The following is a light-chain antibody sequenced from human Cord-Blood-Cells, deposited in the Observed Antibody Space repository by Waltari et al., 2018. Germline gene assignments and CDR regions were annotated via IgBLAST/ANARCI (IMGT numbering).Light chain of an antibody. CDR1: QSISSY. Sequence: DLQMTQSPSSLSASVGDRVTITCRASQSISSYLNWYQQKPGKAPKLLIYAASSLQSGVPSRFSSSGSGTDFTLTISSLQPEDFATYYCQQSYSTPGTFGGGTKVEIK. CDR2: AAS. J-gene: IGKJ4*01. CDR3: QQSYSTPGT. V-gene: IGKV1-39*01.